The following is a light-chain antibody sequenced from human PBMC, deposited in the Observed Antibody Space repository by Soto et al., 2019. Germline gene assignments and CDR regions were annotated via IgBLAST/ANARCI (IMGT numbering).Light chain of an antibody. CDR1: QSISSW. V-gene: IGKV1-5*01. J-gene: IGKJ5*01. CDR2: DAS. CDR3: QQFNNYPLT. Sequence: IQLNQSVSALSSSLGDRVFTPCVASQSISSWLAWYQQKPGKAPKLLIYDASSLESGVPSRFSGSGSGTDFTLTISSLQPEDFATYYCQQFNNYPLTFGQGTRLEIK.